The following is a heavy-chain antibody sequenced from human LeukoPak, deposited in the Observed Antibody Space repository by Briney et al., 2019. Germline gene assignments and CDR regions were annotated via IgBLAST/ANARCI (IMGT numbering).Heavy chain of an antibody. CDR2: ISYDGSNK. CDR1: GFTFNSFG. Sequence: GGTLRLSCAASGFTFNSFGMHWVRQAPGKGLEWVAVISYDGSNKYFADSVKGRFTISRDNSKNTLYLQMNSLRAEDTAVYYCAKDYDSSGWAAFDIWGQGTMVTVSS. D-gene: IGHD3-22*01. J-gene: IGHJ3*02. V-gene: IGHV3-30*18. CDR3: AKDYDSSGWAAFDI.